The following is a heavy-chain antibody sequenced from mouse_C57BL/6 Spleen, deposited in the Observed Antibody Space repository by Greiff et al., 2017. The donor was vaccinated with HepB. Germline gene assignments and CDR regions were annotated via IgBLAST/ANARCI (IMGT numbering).Heavy chain of an antibody. V-gene: IGHV1-26*01. CDR1: GYTFTDYY. CDR3: ARSDGYLYFDY. J-gene: IGHJ2*01. Sequence: VQLQQSGPELVKPGASVKISCKASGYTFTDYYMNWVKQSHGKSLEWIGDINPNNGGTSYNQKFKGKATLTVDKSSSTAYMELRSLTSEDSAVYYCARSDGYLYFDYWGQGTTLTVSS. CDR2: INPNNGGT. D-gene: IGHD2-3*01.